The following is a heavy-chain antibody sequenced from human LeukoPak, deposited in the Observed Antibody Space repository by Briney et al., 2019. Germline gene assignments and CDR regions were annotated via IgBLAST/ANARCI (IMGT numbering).Heavy chain of an antibody. D-gene: IGHD6-13*01. CDR2: ISGSGGST. J-gene: IGHJ4*02. V-gene: IGHV3-23*01. Sequence: GGSLRLSCAASGFTFSNYAMSWVRQAPGKGLEGVSAISGSGGSTYYADPVKGRFTISRDNPKNTLYLQMNSLRAEATDIYYCAKGKHSSSWLIDYWGQGTLVTVSS. CDR3: AKGKHSSSWLIDY. CDR1: GFTFSNYA.